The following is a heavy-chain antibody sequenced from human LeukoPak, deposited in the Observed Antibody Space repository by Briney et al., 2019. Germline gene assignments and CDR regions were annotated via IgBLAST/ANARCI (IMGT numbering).Heavy chain of an antibody. CDR1: GGSISSYY. D-gene: IGHD2-2*01. CDR3: ARPFSCSSTSCYGFDP. V-gene: IGHV4-59*08. J-gene: IGHJ5*02. Sequence: PSETLSLTCTVSGGSISSYYWSWIRQPPGKGLEWIGCIYYSGSTNYNPSLKSRVTISVDTSKNQFSLKLSSVTAADTAVYYCARPFSCSSTSCYGFDPWGQGTLVTVSS. CDR2: IYYSGST.